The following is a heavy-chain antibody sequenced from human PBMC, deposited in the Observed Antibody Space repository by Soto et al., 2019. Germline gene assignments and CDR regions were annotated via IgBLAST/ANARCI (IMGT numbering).Heavy chain of an antibody. CDR1: GFTVSSNY. D-gene: IGHD3-3*01. CDR2: INSDGSST. Sequence: GGSLRLSCAASGFTVSSNYMSWVRQAPGKGLVWVSRINSDGSSTSYADSVKGRFTISRDNAKNTLYLQMNSLRAEDTAVYYCARVFGGDDFWSGYPLYYYYYYMDVWGKGTTVTVSS. J-gene: IGHJ6*03. V-gene: IGHV3-74*01. CDR3: ARVFGGDDFWSGYPLYYYYYYMDV.